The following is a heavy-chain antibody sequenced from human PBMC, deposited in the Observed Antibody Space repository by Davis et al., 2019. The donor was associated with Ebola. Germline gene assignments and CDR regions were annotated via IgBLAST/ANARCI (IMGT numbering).Heavy chain of an antibody. Sequence: SETLSLTCTVSGGSISGYYWSWIRQPPGKGLEWIGEINHSGSTNYNPSLKSRVTISVDTSKNQFSLKLSSVTAADTAVYYCARGRYYYDSSGYWTYWGQGTLVTVSS. CDR3: ARGRYYYDSSGYWTY. D-gene: IGHD3-22*01. CDR1: GGSISGYY. CDR2: INHSGST. V-gene: IGHV4-34*01. J-gene: IGHJ4*02.